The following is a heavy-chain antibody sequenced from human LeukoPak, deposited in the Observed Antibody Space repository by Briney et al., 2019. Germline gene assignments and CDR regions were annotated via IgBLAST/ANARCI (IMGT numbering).Heavy chain of an antibody. Sequence: GASVKVSCKASGYTFTSYGISWVRQAPGQGLEWMGWISAYNGNTNYAQKLQGRVTMTTDTSTSTAYMELRSLRSDDTAVYYCARHYYDSSGYYYDPPVVDHWGQGTLVTVSS. CDR2: ISAYNGNT. CDR3: ARHYYDSSGYYYDPPVVDH. CDR1: GYTFTSYG. V-gene: IGHV1-18*01. D-gene: IGHD3-22*01. J-gene: IGHJ4*02.